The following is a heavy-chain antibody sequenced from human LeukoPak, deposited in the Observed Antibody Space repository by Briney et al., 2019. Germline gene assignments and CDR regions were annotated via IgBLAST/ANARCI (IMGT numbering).Heavy chain of an antibody. CDR2: IRATGVNT. J-gene: IGHJ5*02. CDR1: GFTFSSYE. CDR3: ARDVRSCNGGDCYGWFDP. V-gene: IGHV3-23*01. D-gene: IGHD2-21*02. Sequence: GGSLRLSCAASGFTFSSYEMNWVRQAPGKGLEWVSSIRATGVNTYYADSVKGRFTISRDNSKNTLYLQMSSLRAEDTAIYYCARDVRSCNGGDCYGWFDPWGQGTLVTVSS.